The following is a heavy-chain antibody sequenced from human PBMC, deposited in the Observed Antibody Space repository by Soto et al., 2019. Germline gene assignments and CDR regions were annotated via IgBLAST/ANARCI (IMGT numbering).Heavy chain of an antibody. V-gene: IGHV1-69*12. J-gene: IGHJ4*02. CDR1: GGTFSTYA. CDR3: ASGIQLWLRRINNGYSG. CDR2: IIPMSGTA. Sequence: QVQLVQSGAEVKKPESSVKVSCKAPGGTFSTYAISWVRQAPGQGLEWMGGIIPMSGTANYAQRFQDRVTITADESTNTVYMELSSLSSEATAVYFCASGIQLWLRRINNGYSGWGQGTLVTVSS. D-gene: IGHD5-18*01.